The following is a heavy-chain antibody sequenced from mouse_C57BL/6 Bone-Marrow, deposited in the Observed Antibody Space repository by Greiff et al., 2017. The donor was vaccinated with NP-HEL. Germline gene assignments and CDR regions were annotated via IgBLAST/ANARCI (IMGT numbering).Heavy chain of an antibody. V-gene: IGHV5-12*01. CDR1: GFTFSDYY. Sequence: EVKVVESGGGLVQPGGSLKLSCAASGFTFSDYYMYWVRQTPEKRLEWVAYISNGGGSTYYPDTVKGRFTISRDNAKNTLYLQMSRLKSEDTAMYYCARHRLRLDAMDYWGQGTSVTVSS. D-gene: IGHD3-2*02. CDR2: ISNGGGST. CDR3: ARHRLRLDAMDY. J-gene: IGHJ4*01.